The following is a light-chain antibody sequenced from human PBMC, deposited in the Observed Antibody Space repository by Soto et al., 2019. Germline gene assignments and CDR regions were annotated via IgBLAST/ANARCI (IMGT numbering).Light chain of an antibody. V-gene: IGKV1-6*01. CDR2: AAS. Sequence: AIQMTQSPSSLSASVGDRVTITCRASQGIGNDLGWYQQRPGKAPKLLIYAASTLQSGVPSRLSGSGSGTDFTLTISSLQPEDSATYYCLQDDNFPLTFGGGTKVEIK. J-gene: IGKJ4*01. CDR1: QGIGND. CDR3: LQDDNFPLT.